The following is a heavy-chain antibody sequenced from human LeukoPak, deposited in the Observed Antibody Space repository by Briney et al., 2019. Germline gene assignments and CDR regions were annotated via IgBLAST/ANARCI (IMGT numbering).Heavy chain of an antibody. V-gene: IGHV3-11*01. Sequence: PGGSLRLSRAASGFTFSGYYMAWIRQTPGKGLEWVSYIGNIATTIHYADSVKGRFTISRDNAKNSLSLQMNSLRVEDTAMYYCARMEIVIEPGADSWFDPWGQGTLVTVAS. J-gene: IGHJ5*02. CDR3: ARMEIVIEPGADSWFDP. D-gene: IGHD2-2*03. CDR2: IGNIATTI. CDR1: GFTFSGYY.